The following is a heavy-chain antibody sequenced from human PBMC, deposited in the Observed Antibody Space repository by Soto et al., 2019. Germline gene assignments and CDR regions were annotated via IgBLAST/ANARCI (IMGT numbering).Heavy chain of an antibody. CDR3: AKNPGYYDDSTGYLCEY. J-gene: IGHJ4*02. Sequence: GGSLRLSCAASEFTFSNYAMSWVRQAPGKGLEWVSAISYGGGTTYYADSVKGRFTISRDNSKNTLYLQMNSLRAEDTAVYYCAKNPGYYDDSTGYLCEYWGQGTQVT. D-gene: IGHD3-22*01. CDR2: ISYGGGTT. V-gene: IGHV3-23*01. CDR1: EFTFSNYA.